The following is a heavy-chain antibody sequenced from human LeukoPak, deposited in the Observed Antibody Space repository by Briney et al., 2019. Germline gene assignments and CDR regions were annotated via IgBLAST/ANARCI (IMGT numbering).Heavy chain of an antibody. Sequence: GGSLRLSCAASGFTFSDYYMSWVRQAPGKGLEWVSYISSSSSYTNYADSVKGRFTISRDNAKNSLYLQMNSLRAEDTAVYYCARESESSGFDYWGQGTLVTVSS. V-gene: IGHV3-11*06. CDR1: GFTFSDYY. CDR3: ARESESSGFDY. CDR2: ISSSSSYT. J-gene: IGHJ4*02. D-gene: IGHD6-19*01.